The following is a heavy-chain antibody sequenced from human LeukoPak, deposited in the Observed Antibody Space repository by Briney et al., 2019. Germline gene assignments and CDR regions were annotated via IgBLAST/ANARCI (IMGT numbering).Heavy chain of an antibody. V-gene: IGHV4-31*02. Sequence: LRLSCAASGFTFSSYAMSWVRQAPGKGLEWIGYIYYSGSTYYNPSLKSRVTISVDTSKNQFSLKLSSVTAADTAVYYCAREMVRGVGGLDYWGQGTLVTVSS. J-gene: IGHJ4*02. D-gene: IGHD3-10*01. CDR3: AREMVRGVGGLDY. CDR2: IYYSGST. CDR1: GFTFSSYA.